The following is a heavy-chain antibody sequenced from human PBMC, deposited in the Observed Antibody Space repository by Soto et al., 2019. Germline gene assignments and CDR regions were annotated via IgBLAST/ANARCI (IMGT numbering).Heavy chain of an antibody. CDR3: AHVLRYFDWSLGGGAFDI. V-gene: IGHV3-30*03. J-gene: IGHJ3*02. CDR1: GFTFSSYG. CDR2: ISYDGSNK. D-gene: IGHD3-9*01. Sequence: GGSLRLSCAASGFTFSSYGMHWVRQAPGKGLEWVAVISYDGSNKYYADSVKGRFTISRDNSKNTLYLQMNSLRAEDTAVYYCAHVLRYFDWSLGGGAFDIWGQGTMVTVSS.